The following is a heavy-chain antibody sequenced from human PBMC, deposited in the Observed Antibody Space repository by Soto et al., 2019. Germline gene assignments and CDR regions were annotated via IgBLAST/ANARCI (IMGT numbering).Heavy chain of an antibody. V-gene: IGHV1-69*01. Sequence: QVQLVQSGTEVKKPGPSVKVSCKASGGTFSSYAISWVRQSPGQGLEWMGGIIPIVGTANYAQKFQGRVTITADESTSTAYMELSSLRSEDTAVYYCARVSIVGATTDYYYGMDVWGQGTTVTVSS. D-gene: IGHD1-26*01. CDR1: GGTFSSYA. CDR3: ARVSIVGATTDYYYGMDV. CDR2: IIPIVGTA. J-gene: IGHJ6*02.